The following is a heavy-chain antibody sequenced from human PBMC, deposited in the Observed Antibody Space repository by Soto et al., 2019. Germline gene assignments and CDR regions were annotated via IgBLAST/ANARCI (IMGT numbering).Heavy chain of an antibody. CDR1: GFTFSSYS. CDR3: ARVPEFRGGSPLKDYYYYYMDV. V-gene: IGHV3-21*01. J-gene: IGHJ6*03. Sequence: GGSLRLSCAASGFTFSSYSMNWVRQAPGKGLEWVSSISSSSSYIYYADSVKGRFTISRDNAKNSLYLQMNSLRAEDTAVYYCARVPEFRGGSPLKDYYYYYMDVWGKGTTVTVSS. CDR2: ISSSSSYI. D-gene: IGHD3-10*01.